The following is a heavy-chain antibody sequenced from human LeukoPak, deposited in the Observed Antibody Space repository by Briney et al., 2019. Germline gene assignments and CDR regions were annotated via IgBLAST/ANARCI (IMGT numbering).Heavy chain of an antibody. Sequence: GGSLRPSCAASGFTFSSYSMNWVRQAPGKGLEWVSSISSSSYIYYADSVKGRFTISRDNSKNTVYLQMNGLRAEDTAVYYCTKVGPGSYFDNWGQGTLVTVSS. CDR1: GFTFSSYS. J-gene: IGHJ4*02. D-gene: IGHD1-26*01. V-gene: IGHV3-21*04. CDR2: ISSSSYI. CDR3: TKVGPGSYFDN.